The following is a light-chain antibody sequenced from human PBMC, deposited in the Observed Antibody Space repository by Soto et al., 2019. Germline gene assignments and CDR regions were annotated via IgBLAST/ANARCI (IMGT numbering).Light chain of an antibody. CDR3: QQSYSAPPWT. J-gene: IGKJ1*01. CDR2: AAS. V-gene: IGKV1-39*01. CDR1: QSISTY. Sequence: DIQMTQSPSSLSASVGHRVTISCRASQSISTYLNWYQQKPGKAPRLLIYAASTVQTGVPPRFSGSGSGTDFTLTISSLRLDDIATYFCQQSYSAPPWTFGQGTKVEIK.